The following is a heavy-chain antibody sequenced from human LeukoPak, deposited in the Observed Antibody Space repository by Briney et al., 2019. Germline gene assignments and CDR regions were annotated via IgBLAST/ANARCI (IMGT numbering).Heavy chain of an antibody. Sequence: SETLSLTCTVSGDSINSNSYHWGWIRHPPGKGLEWIGTVYSTGNTYYTPSLKSRVTISVDTSNNQFSLKLTSVTAADTAVYYCARPHLTWRVEYFDPWGQGTLVTVSS. CDR2: VYSTGNT. J-gene: IGHJ5*02. CDR3: ARPHLTWRVEYFDP. CDR1: GDSINSNSYH. D-gene: IGHD3-16*01. V-gene: IGHV4-39*01.